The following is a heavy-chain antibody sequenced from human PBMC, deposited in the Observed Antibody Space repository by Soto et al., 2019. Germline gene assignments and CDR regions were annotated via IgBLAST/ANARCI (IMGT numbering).Heavy chain of an antibody. CDR3: AKILRVPVTVTTGGLDY. CDR1: GFTFSSYG. CDR2: ISYDGSNK. J-gene: IGHJ4*02. D-gene: IGHD4-17*01. Sequence: GGSLRLSCAASGFTFSSYGMHWVRQAPGKGLEWVAVISYDGSNKYYADSVKGRFTISRDNSKNTLYLQMNSLRAEDTAVYYCAKILRVPVTVTTGGLDYWGQGTLVTVSS. V-gene: IGHV3-30*18.